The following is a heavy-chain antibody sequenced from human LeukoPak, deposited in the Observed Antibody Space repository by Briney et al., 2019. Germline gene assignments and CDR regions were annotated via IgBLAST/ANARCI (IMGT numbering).Heavy chain of an antibody. V-gene: IGHV3-30*18. Sequence: GRSLRLSCAASGFTFSSYGIHWVRQDPGKGLEWVAVISYDGSEKYYVEYVKGGFNISRDNSKNTLYLQMNSLRPEDTAVYYCAKASRVYGLDYWGQGTRVTVSS. CDR2: ISYDGSEK. CDR1: GFTFSSYG. D-gene: IGHD5/OR15-5a*01. CDR3: AKASRVYGLDY. J-gene: IGHJ4*02.